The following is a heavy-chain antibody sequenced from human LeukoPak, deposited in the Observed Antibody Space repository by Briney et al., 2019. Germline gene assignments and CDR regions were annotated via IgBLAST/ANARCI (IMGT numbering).Heavy chain of an antibody. D-gene: IGHD2-2*01. V-gene: IGHV1-69*05. Sequence: GASVKVSCKASGGTFSSYAISWVRQAPGQGLEWMGGIIPIFGTANYAQKFQGRVTITTDESTSTAYMELSSLRSEDTAAYYCARSGCSSTSCFSLIWRWFDPWGQGTLVTVSS. J-gene: IGHJ5*02. CDR1: GGTFSSYA. CDR3: ARSGCSSTSCFSLIWRWFDP. CDR2: IIPIFGTA.